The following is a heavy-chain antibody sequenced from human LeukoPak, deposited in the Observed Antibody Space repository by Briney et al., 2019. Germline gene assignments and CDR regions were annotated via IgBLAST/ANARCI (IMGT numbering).Heavy chain of an antibody. J-gene: IGHJ4*02. CDR3: ARWQVANSYFDY. CDR2: IYPGESDT. Sequence: GSLKISCTGSGYSFISYWIGWVRQMPGKGLEWMGIIYPGESDTRYSPSFQGHVTISADKSISTAYLQWSSLKASDTAIYYCARWQVANSYFDYWGQGTLVTVSS. D-gene: IGHD4/OR15-4a*01. CDR1: GYSFISYW. V-gene: IGHV5-51*01.